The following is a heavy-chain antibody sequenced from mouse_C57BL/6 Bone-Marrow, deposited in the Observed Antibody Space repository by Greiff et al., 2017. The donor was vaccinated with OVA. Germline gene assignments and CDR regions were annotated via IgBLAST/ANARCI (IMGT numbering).Heavy chain of an antibody. CDR2: IDPEDGDT. CDR3: TTGDYYGSSQFAY. D-gene: IGHD1-1*01. V-gene: IGHV14-1*01. Sequence: EVQLQQSGAELVRPGASVKLSCTASGFNIKDYYLHWVKQRPEQGLEWIGRIDPEDGDTEYAPKFQGKATMTADTSSNTADLQRSSLTSEDTAVYYCTTGDYYGSSQFAYWGQGTLVTVSA. CDR1: GFNIKDYY. J-gene: IGHJ3*01.